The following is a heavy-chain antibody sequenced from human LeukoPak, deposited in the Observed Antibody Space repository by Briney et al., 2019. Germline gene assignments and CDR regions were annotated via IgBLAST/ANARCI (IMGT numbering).Heavy chain of an antibody. CDR2: INPDGSES. CDR1: EFEPTYFW. Sequence: GGSLRLSCVALEFEPTYFWMPWVRRAPGKGLEWVANINPDGSESFYLDSVRGRFTISRDNAKKSLYLQMNSLRAEDTAVYYCATFVGTVSGSYTVPGGLLVWGKGATVSVSS. D-gene: IGHD3-16*02. J-gene: IGHJ6*04. V-gene: IGHV3-7*01. CDR3: ATFVGTVSGSYTVPGGLLV.